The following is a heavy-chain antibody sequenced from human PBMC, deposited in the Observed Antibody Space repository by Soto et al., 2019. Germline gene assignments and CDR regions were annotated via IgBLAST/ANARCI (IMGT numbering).Heavy chain of an antibody. CDR2: ITDNGGST. CDR3: AKERATTTAFDY. Sequence: GGSLRLSCAASGFTFRGDGMSWVRQAPGKGLEWVSLITDNGGSTYYADSVKGRFTISRDDTKNTLFLQMNSLRAEDTAVYYCAKERATTTAFDYWGRGALVTVSS. V-gene: IGHV3-23*01. CDR1: GFTFRGDG. D-gene: IGHD4-17*01. J-gene: IGHJ4*02.